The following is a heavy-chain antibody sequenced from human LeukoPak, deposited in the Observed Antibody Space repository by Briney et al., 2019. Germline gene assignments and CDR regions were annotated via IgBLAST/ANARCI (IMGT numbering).Heavy chain of an antibody. J-gene: IGHJ4*02. CDR1: GFTFSSYG. V-gene: IGHV3-30*18. Sequence: GGSLRLSCAASGFTFSSYGMHWVRQAPGKGLEWVAVISYDGSNKYYADSVKGRFTISRDNSKNTLYLQMNSLRAEDTAVYYCAKVGRTIQLWSPFDYWGQGTLVTVSS. CDR3: AKVGRTIQLWSPFDY. D-gene: IGHD5-18*01. CDR2: ISYDGSNK.